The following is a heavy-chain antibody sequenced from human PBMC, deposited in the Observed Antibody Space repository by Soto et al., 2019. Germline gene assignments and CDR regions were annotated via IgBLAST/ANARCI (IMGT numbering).Heavy chain of an antibody. CDR1: VGSMSSYY. J-gene: IGHJ5*02. D-gene: IGHD3-3*01. V-gene: IGHV4-4*07. CDR3: ARGQRFSDWFDP. Sequence: LSLTCTVSVGSMSSYYWTWIRQPAGKGLEWIGRVYSSGGTHYNPSLKSRVTISLDTSKNQFSLRLLSVTDADTAVYYCARGQRFSDWFDPWGQGTLVTVSS. CDR2: VYSSGGT.